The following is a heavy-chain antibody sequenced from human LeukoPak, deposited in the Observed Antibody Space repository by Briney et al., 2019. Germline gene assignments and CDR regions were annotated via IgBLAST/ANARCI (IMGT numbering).Heavy chain of an antibody. CDR2: ISYDGSNK. Sequence: GGSLRLSCAASGFTFSSYAMHWVRQAPGKGLEWVAVISYDGSNKYYADSVKGRFTISRDNSKNTLYLQMNSLRAEDTAVYYCAKDGKISWSGGSNWFDPWGQGTLVTVSS. D-gene: IGHD3-3*01. V-gene: IGHV3-30-3*01. CDR1: GFTFSSYA. J-gene: IGHJ5*02. CDR3: AKDGKISWSGGSNWFDP.